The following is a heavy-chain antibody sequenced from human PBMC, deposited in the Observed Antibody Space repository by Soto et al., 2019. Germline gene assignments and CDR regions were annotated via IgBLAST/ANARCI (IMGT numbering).Heavy chain of an antibody. CDR2: IIPIFGTA. J-gene: IGHJ5*02. V-gene: IGHV1-69*13. CDR3: ARDDGYCSGGSCPPWFDP. Sequence: SVKVSGKASGRTFSSYAISWVRQAPGQGLEWMGGIIPIFGTANYAQKFQGRVTITADESTSTAYMELSSLRSEDTAVYYCARDDGYCSGGSCPPWFDPWGQGTLVTVS. D-gene: IGHD2-15*01. CDR1: GRTFSSYA.